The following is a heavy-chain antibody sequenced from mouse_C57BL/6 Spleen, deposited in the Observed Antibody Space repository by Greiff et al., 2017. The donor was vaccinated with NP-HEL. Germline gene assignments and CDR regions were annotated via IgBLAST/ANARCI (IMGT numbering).Heavy chain of an antibody. J-gene: IGHJ4*01. D-gene: IGHD4-1*02. CDR1: GYTFTSYW. Sequence: QVQLKQPGAELVKPGASVKLSCKASGYTFTSYWMHWVKQRPGQGLEWIGMIHPNSGSTNYNEKFKSKATLTVDKSSSTAYMQLSSLTSEDSAVYYCGINWGYAMDYWGQGTSVTVSS. V-gene: IGHV1-64*01. CDR3: GINWGYAMDY. CDR2: IHPNSGST.